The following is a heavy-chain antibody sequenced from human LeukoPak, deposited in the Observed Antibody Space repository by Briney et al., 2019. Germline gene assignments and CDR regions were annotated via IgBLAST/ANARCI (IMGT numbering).Heavy chain of an antibody. Sequence: GGSLRLSCAASGFTFIIYEMNWVRQAPGKGLEWVSYISSSGSTMYYADSVKGRFTISRDNAKNSLYLQMNSLRAEDTAVYYCARTDYSGSYYAPYYWGQGTLVTVSS. CDR2: ISSSGSTM. CDR1: GFTFIIYE. J-gene: IGHJ4*02. CDR3: ARTDYSGSYYAPYY. D-gene: IGHD1-26*01. V-gene: IGHV3-48*03.